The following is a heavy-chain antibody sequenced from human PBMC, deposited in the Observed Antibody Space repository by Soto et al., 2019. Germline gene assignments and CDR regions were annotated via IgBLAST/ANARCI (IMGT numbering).Heavy chain of an antibody. CDR2: ISYDGSNK. Sequence: PGGSLRLSCAASGFTFSSYGMHWVRQAPGKGLEWVAVISYDGSNKYYADSVKGRFTISRDNPKNTLYLQITSLRADDSAVYYCARGHTTVRRAYFDYWGQGTVVTVSS. CDR1: GFTFSSYG. CDR3: ARGHTTVRRAYFDY. J-gene: IGHJ4*02. V-gene: IGHV3-30*03. D-gene: IGHD4-17*01.